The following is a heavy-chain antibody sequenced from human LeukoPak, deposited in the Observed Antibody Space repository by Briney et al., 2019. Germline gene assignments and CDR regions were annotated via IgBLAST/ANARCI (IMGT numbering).Heavy chain of an antibody. CDR1: GFTFSSYG. CDR3: AKDPGGKTDYYYYYYGMDV. D-gene: IGHD1-1*01. J-gene: IGHJ6*02. V-gene: IGHV3-30*02. Sequence: GGSLRLSCAASGFTFSSYGMHWVRQAPGKGLEWVAFIRYDGSNKYYADSVKGRFTISRDNSKNTLYLQMNSLRAEDTAVYYCAKDPGGKTDYYYYYYGMDVWGQGTTVTVSS. CDR2: IRYDGSNK.